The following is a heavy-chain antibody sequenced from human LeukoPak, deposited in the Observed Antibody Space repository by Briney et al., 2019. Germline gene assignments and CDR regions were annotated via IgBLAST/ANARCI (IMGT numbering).Heavy chain of an antibody. V-gene: IGHV3-48*01. CDR3: ARLRYYAMDV. Sequence: GGSLRLSCAASGFTFSTFDMKWVREAPGEGVEWVSYIISGSSTIYYAHSVKGRFTISRDNAKNSLYLQMNSLRAEDTAVYYCARLRYYAMDVWGQGTTVIVSS. J-gene: IGHJ6*02. CDR2: IISGSSTI. CDR1: GFTFSTFD.